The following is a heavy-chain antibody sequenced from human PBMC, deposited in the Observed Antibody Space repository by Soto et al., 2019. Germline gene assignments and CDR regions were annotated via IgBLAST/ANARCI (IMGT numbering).Heavy chain of an antibody. CDR2: IWYDGSNK. J-gene: IGHJ4*02. CDR3: ARGGATIFGVVINFDY. Sequence: PGGSLRLSCAASGFTFSSYGMHWVRQAPGKGLEWVAVIWYDGSNKYYADSVKGRFTISRDNSKNALYLQMNSLRAEDTAVYYCARGGATIFGVVINFDYWGQGTLVTVSS. D-gene: IGHD3-3*01. CDR1: GFTFSSYG. V-gene: IGHV3-33*01.